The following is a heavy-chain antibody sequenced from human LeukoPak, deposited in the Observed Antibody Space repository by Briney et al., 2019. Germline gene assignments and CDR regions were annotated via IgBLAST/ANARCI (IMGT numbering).Heavy chain of an antibody. CDR2: ISSGSGHI. Sequence: GGSLRLSCAASGFTFSAYSMSWVRQAPGKGLEWVSFISSGSGHIYYADSLQGRFTISRDNAKNSLYLQMNSLRAEDTAVYYCARDGVWQEVMYSSSSVYFDYWGQGTLVTVSS. D-gene: IGHD6-13*01. J-gene: IGHJ4*02. CDR3: ARDGVWQEVMYSSSSVYFDY. CDR1: GFTFSAYS. V-gene: IGHV3-21*01.